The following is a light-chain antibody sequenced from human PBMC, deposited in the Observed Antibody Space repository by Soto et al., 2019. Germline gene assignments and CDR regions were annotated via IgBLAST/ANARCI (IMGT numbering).Light chain of an antibody. Sequence: DIQMTQSPSTLSASIGDRATITCRASQNIYKWLAWYQQKPQKAPKLLIFEAAALETGVSPRFSGSGSGTEFTLTISSLQPDDFATYYCQQYERYPLTFGGGTKVE. CDR1: QNIYKW. V-gene: IGKV1-5*01. CDR2: EAA. CDR3: QQYERYPLT. J-gene: IGKJ4*01.